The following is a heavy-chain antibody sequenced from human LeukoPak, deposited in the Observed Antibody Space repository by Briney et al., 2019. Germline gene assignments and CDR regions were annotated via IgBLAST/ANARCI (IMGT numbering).Heavy chain of an antibody. CDR1: GGTFISYS. D-gene: IGHD1-26*01. V-gene: IGHV1-69*01. J-gene: IGHJ6*02. Sequence: SVKVSCKASGGTFISYSISWVRQAPGQGLEWMGGIIPIFDTADYAQKFQGRVTITADESTSTAYMELSSLRSEDTAVFYCARISLGAIWGYYYGMDVWGQGTTVTVSS. CDR3: ARISLGAIWGYYYGMDV. CDR2: IIPIFDTA.